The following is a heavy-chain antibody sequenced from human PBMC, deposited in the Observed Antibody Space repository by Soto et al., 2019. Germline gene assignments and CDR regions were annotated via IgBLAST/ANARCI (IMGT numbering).Heavy chain of an antibody. D-gene: IGHD3-10*01. CDR3: ATNPGGGGY. J-gene: IGHJ4*02. Sequence: EVQLVESGGGLIQPGGSLRLSCAVSGFTVSNNYMSWVRQAPGKGLEGVSVIYSGGYTAYGDSVKGRFTISRDNSTNPLFLQMKSVGAVDPAVYFCATNPGGGGYWGQGTLVTVSS. V-gene: IGHV3-53*01. CDR1: GFTVSNNY. CDR2: IYSGGYT.